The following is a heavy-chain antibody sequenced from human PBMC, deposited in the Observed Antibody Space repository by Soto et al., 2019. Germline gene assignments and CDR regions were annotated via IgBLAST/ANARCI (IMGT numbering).Heavy chain of an antibody. Sequence: QVQLQESGPGLVKPSQTLSLTCTVSGGSISSGDYYWSWIRQPPGKGLEWIGYIYYSGSTYYNPSLKSRVTISVDTSKYQFSLKLSSVTAADTAVYYCARDRGAAAVLAEQWAFDIWGQGTMVTVSS. CDR3: ARDRGAAAVLAEQWAFDI. D-gene: IGHD6-13*01. CDR2: IYYSGST. J-gene: IGHJ3*02. CDR1: GGSISSGDYY. V-gene: IGHV4-30-4*01.